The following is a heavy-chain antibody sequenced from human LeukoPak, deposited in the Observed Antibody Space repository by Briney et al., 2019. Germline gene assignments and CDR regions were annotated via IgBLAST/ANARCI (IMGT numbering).Heavy chain of an antibody. J-gene: IGHJ6*02. V-gene: IGHV1-69*13. Sequence: ASVKVPCKASGGTFSSYAISWVRQAPGQGLEWMGGIIPIFGTANYAQKFQGRVTITADESTSTAYMELSSLRSEDTAVYYCARDLKRGGYCSGGSCYGFYYYGMDVWGQGTTVTVSS. CDR3: ARDLKRGGYCSGGSCYGFYYYGMDV. CDR1: GGTFSSYA. D-gene: IGHD2-15*01. CDR2: IIPIFGTA.